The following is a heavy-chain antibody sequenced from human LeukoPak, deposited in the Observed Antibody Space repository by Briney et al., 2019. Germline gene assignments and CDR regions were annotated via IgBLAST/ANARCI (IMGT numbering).Heavy chain of an antibody. CDR2: FDPEDGET. CDR3: ATASRDSYYYYYYYMDV. CDR1: GYTLTELS. V-gene: IGHV1-24*01. D-gene: IGHD2-21*01. Sequence: ASVKVSCKVSGYTLTELSMHWVRQAPGKGLEWMGGFDPEDGETIYAQKFQGRVTMTEDTSTDTAYMELSSLRSEDTAVYYCATASRDSYYYYYYYMDVWGKGTTVTVS. J-gene: IGHJ6*03.